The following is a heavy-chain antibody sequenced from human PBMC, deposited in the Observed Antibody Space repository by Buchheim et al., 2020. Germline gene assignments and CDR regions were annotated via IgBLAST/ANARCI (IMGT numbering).Heavy chain of an antibody. D-gene: IGHD3-22*01. Sequence: QVQLQESGPGLVKPSQTLSLTCTVSGGSISRGDYYWSWIRQPPGKGLEWIGYIYYSGSTYYNRSLKSRVTISVDTSNNQFSLKLSYVTAAGTAVYYCAYSMGDYYDSSGYYYDYWGQGTL. CDR1: GGSISRGDYY. CDR3: AYSMGDYYDSSGYYYDY. CDR2: IYYSGST. J-gene: IGHJ4*02. V-gene: IGHV4-30-4*01.